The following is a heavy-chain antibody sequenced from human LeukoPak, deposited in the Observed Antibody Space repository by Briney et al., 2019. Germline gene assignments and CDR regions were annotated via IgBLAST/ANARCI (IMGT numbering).Heavy chain of an antibody. D-gene: IGHD3-22*01. CDR1: GYTFTSYG. Sequence: VASVKVSCKASGYTFTSYGISWVRQAPGQGLEWMGWISAYNGNTNYAQKLQGRVTMTTDTSTSTAYMELRSLRSDDTAVYYCARDSYDSSGYEGGAYYYYYMDVWGKGTTVTVSS. CDR2: ISAYNGNT. V-gene: IGHV1-18*01. J-gene: IGHJ6*03. CDR3: ARDSYDSSGYEGGAYYYYYMDV.